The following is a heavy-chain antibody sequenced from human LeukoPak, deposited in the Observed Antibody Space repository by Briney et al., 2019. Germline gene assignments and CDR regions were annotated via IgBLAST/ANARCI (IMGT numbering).Heavy chain of an antibody. Sequence: PGRSLRLSCAVSGFTFSSYVMHWVRQAPGKGLEWVALISYDGSKEYYGDSVKGRFTISRDNSKNTLYLQMSSLRAEDTAVYYCARKRGAVAGRDYFDYWGQGTLVTVSS. J-gene: IGHJ4*02. V-gene: IGHV3-30*03. CDR2: ISYDGSKE. D-gene: IGHD6-19*01. CDR1: GFTFSSYV. CDR3: ARKRGAVAGRDYFDY.